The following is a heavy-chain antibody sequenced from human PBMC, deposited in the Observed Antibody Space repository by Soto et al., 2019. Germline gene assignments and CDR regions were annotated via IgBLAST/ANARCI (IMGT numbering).Heavy chain of an antibody. Sequence: EGSLRLSCAASRFTFTRYSMNWVRQAPGKGLEWVSSISSTTNYIYYGDSMKGRFTISRDNAKNSLYLEMNSLRAEDTAVYYCARESEDLTSNFDYWGQGTLVTVSS. CDR2: ISSTTNYI. J-gene: IGHJ4*02. CDR3: ARESEDLTSNFDY. V-gene: IGHV3-21*06. CDR1: RFTFTRYS.